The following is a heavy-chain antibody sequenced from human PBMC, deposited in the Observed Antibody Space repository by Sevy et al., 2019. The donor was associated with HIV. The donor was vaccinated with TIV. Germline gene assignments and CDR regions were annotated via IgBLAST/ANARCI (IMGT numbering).Heavy chain of an antibody. CDR3: TTDSWSQEDYYDY. CDR1: GFTFSNAW. Sequence: EGSLRLSCAASGFTFSNAWMSWVRQAPGKGLEWVGRIKGKIYDGTIDYAAPVKGRFTISRDDSKNTLYLQMNSLKTEDTAVYYCTTDSWSQEDYYDYWGQGTLVTVSS. D-gene: IGHD6-13*01. V-gene: IGHV3-15*01. CDR2: IKGKIYDGTI. J-gene: IGHJ4*02.